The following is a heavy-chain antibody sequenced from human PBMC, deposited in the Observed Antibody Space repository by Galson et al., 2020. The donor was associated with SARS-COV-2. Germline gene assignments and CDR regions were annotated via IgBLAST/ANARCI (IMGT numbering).Heavy chain of an antibody. V-gene: IGHV4-39*01. D-gene: IGHD6-13*01. CDR3: ARHRVSSLKLGWFDP. CDR1: GGSISVSSYY. Sequence: SETLSLTCTVSGGSISVSSYYWGWIRQPPGKGLEWIGSIYYSGSTHYNPSLKSRVTISVDTSENLFSLKVSSVTAADTAVYYCARHRVSSLKLGWFDPWGQGTLVTVSS. CDR2: IYYSGST. J-gene: IGHJ5*02.